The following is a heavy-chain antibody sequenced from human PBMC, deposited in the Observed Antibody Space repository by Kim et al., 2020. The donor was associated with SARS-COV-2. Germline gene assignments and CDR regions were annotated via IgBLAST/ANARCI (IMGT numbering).Heavy chain of an antibody. CDR1: GFTFSSYA. CDR3: AKVRARLLGYYYYGMDV. CDR2: ISGSGGST. Sequence: GGSLRLSCAASGFTFSSYAMSWVRQAPGKGLEWVSAISGSGGSTYYADSVKGRFTISRDNSKNTLYLQMNSLRAEDTALYYCAKVRARLLGYYYYGMDVWGQGTTVTVSS. J-gene: IGHJ6*02. V-gene: IGHV3-23*01. D-gene: IGHD2-8*02.